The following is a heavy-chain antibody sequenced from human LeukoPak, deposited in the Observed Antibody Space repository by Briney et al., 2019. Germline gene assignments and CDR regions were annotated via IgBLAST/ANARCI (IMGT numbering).Heavy chain of an antibody. CDR1: GYTCTSYY. J-gene: IGHJ4*02. CDR2: INPSSGST. CDR3: ARDQYVGSSLYFYFDY. V-gene: IGHV1-46*01. D-gene: IGHD6-13*01. Sequence: ASVKVSCKASGYTCTSYYIHWVRQAPGQRLEWMGLINPSSGSTTYAQKFQGRVTMTRDTSTSTVYMELSSLRSEDTAVYYCARDQYVGSSLYFYFDYWGQGTLVTVSS.